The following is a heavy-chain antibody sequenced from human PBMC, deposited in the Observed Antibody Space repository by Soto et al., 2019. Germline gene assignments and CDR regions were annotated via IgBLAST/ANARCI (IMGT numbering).Heavy chain of an antibody. CDR1: GFTFSSYG. CDR3: ARDKIGIEYYFDY. CDR2: IWYDGSNK. J-gene: IGHJ4*02. Sequence: PGGSLRLSCAASGFTFSSYGMHWVRQAPGKGLEWVAVIWYDGSNKYYADSVKGRFTISRDNSKNTLYLQMNSLRAEDTAVYYCARDKIGIEYYFDYWGQGTLVTAPQ. D-gene: IGHD1-1*01. V-gene: IGHV3-33*01.